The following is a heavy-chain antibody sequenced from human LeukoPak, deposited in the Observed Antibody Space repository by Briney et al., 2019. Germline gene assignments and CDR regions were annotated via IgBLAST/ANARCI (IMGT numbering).Heavy chain of an antibody. Sequence: SETLSLTCTVSGGPISSHYWSWSRKPPGKGLEWIGYIDNSGRTNYNPSLMSRVTISADTSKNQFSLNVTSVTAADTAVYYCARYSLIGNNDFDIWGQGTMVTISS. V-gene: IGHV4-59*11. CDR3: ARYSLIGNNDFDI. D-gene: IGHD1-20*01. CDR1: GGPISSHY. J-gene: IGHJ3*02. CDR2: IDNSGRT.